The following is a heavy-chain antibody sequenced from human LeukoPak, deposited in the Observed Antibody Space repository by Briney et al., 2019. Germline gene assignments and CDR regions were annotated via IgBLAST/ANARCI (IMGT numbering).Heavy chain of an antibody. V-gene: IGHV3-48*01. Sequence: GGSLRLSCAASGFTFSSYSMNWVRQAPGKGLEWVSYISSGSSTIYYADSVKGRFTISRENAKNSLYLQMNSLRAEDTAVYYCARVRSVPDYWGQGTLVTVSS. D-gene: IGHD3-10*01. CDR1: GFTFSSYS. CDR3: ARVRSVPDY. CDR2: ISSGSSTI. J-gene: IGHJ4*02.